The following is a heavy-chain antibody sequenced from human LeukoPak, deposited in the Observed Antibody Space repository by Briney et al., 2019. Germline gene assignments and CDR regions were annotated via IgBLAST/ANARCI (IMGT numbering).Heavy chain of an antibody. CDR1: GFTFSSYS. J-gene: IGHJ4*02. V-gene: IGHV3-21*01. Sequence: GGSLRPSCAASGFTFSSYSMNWVRQAPGKGLEWVSSISSSSSYIYYADSVKGRFTISRDNAKNSLYLQMNSLRAEDTAVYYCARLSKVAGTLDYWGQGTLVTVSS. CDR3: ARLSKVAGTLDY. D-gene: IGHD2-15*01. CDR2: ISSSSSYI.